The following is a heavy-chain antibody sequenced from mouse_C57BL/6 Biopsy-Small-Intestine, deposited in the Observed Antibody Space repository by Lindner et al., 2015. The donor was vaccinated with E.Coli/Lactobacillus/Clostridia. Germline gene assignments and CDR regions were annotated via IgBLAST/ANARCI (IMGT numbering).Heavy chain of an antibody. CDR2: IYPGDGDT. D-gene: IGHD1-1*01. CDR1: GYAFSSSW. J-gene: IGHJ1*03. CDR3: AREEEYSGDDYYGWYFDV. Sequence: VQLQESGPELVKPGASVKISCKASGYAFSSSWMNWVKQRPGKGLEWIGRIYPGDGDTNYNGKFKGKATLTADKSSSTAYMQLSSLTSEDSAVYFCAREEEYSGDDYYGWYFDVWGTGTTVTVSS. V-gene: IGHV1-82*01.